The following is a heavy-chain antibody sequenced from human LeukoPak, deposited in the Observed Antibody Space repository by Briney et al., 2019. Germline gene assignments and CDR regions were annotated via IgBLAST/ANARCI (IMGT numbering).Heavy chain of an antibody. D-gene: IGHD1-26*01. CDR1: GFTFSSYW. CDR3: AKGGAGSIFDY. Sequence: GGSLRLSCAASGFTFSSYWMHWVRQAPGKGLEWVAYMQNDGSNKQYADSVKGRFSISRDNSKNILYLQMNSLRAEDTAVYYCAKGGAGSIFDYWGQGTLVTVSS. V-gene: IGHV3-30*02. J-gene: IGHJ4*02. CDR2: MQNDGSNK.